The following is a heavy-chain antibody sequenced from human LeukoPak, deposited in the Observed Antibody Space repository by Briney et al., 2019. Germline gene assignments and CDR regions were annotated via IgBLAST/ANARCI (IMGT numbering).Heavy chain of an antibody. CDR1: GGSFSGYY. D-gene: IGHD6-6*01. CDR3: ARGKTYSSSRTYYMDV. CDR2: INHSGGT. Sequence: SETLSLTCAVYGGSFSGYYWNWIRQPPGKGLEWIGEINHSGGTNYNPSLKSRVTISVDTSKNQFSLKLSSVTAADTAVYYCARGKTYSSSRTYYMDVWGKGTTVTVSS. V-gene: IGHV4-34*01. J-gene: IGHJ6*03.